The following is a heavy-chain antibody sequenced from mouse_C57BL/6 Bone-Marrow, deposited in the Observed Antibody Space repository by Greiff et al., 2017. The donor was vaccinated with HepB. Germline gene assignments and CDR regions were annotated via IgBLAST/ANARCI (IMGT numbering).Heavy chain of an antibody. CDR2: IWTGGGT. J-gene: IGHJ4*01. CDR3: ARNPYDYDEGYAMDY. Sequence: VHLVESGPGLVAPSQSLSITCTVSGFSLTSYAISWVRQPPGKGLEWLGVIWTGGGTNYNSALKSRLSISKDNSKSQVFLKMNSLQTDDTARYYCARNPYDYDEGYAMDYWGQGTSVTVSS. CDR1: GFSLTSYA. V-gene: IGHV2-9-1*01. D-gene: IGHD2-4*01.